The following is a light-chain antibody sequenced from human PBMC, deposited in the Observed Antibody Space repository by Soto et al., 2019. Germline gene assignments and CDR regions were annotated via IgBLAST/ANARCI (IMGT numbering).Light chain of an antibody. CDR2: LGS. CDR1: QSLLHSIGGNY. CDR3: FQALETSMYT. Sequence: DIVMTQSPLSLPVSPGEQAPISCTSSQSLLHSIGGNYLDCYLQKPGQSPQLLVYLGSNRASGVPDRFSGSGSGTDFTLKISRVEAEDVVVYYCFQALETSMYTFGQGTKLEIK. J-gene: IGKJ2*01. V-gene: IGKV2-28*01.